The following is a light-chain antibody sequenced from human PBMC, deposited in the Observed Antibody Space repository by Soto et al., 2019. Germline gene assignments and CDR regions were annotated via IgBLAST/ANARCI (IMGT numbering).Light chain of an antibody. CDR3: SSYAGSNNLV. CDR2: EVS. CDR1: SSDVVGYNY. Sequence: QSALTQPPSASGSPGQSVTISCTGTSSDVVGYNYVSWYQQHPGKAPKLMIYEVSKRPSGVTDRFSGSKSGNTASLTVSGLQAEDEAYYYCSSYAGSNNLVFGGGTKLTVL. V-gene: IGLV2-8*01. J-gene: IGLJ3*02.